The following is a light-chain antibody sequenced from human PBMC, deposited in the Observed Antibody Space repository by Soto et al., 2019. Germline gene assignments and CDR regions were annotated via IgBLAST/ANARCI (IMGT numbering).Light chain of an antibody. CDR1: SNDIGGFNY. CDR2: EVS. Sequence: QLVLTQPASVSGSPGQSLTISCTGTSNDIGGFNYVSWYRQYPGKAPKLMIYEVSTRPSGVSNRFSGSKSGNTASLTISGLHTEDEADYYCSSYTDNTTLLFGGGTKVTVL. V-gene: IGLV2-14*01. J-gene: IGLJ2*01. CDR3: SSYTDNTTLL.